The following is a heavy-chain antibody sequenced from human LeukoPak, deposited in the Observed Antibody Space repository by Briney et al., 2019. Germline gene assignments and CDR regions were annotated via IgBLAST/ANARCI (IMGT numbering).Heavy chain of an antibody. V-gene: IGHV3-23*01. J-gene: IGHJ4*02. CDR2: ISGRGVST. CDR3: AKVGSGWYYFDY. Sequence: HSGGSLRLSCAASGFTLSSYVMSWVRQAPGKGLEWVSGISGRGVSTYYADSVKGRFTISRDNSKNTLYLQMNSLRAEDTVVYYCAKVGSGWYYFDYWGQGTLVTVSS. D-gene: IGHD6-19*01. CDR1: GFTLSSYV.